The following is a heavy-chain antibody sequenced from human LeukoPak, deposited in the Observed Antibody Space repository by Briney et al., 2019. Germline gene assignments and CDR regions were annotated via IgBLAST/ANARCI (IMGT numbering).Heavy chain of an antibody. V-gene: IGHV4-59*01. CDR3: ARVSSSWRLEFDY. CDR2: IYYSGST. CDR1: GGSISSYY. Sequence: SETLSLTCTVSGGSISSYYWSWIRQPPGKGLEWIGYIYYSGSTNYNPSLKSRVTISVDTSKNQFSLKLSSVTAADTAVYYCARVSSSWRLEFDYWGQGTLVTVSS. D-gene: IGHD6-13*01. J-gene: IGHJ4*02.